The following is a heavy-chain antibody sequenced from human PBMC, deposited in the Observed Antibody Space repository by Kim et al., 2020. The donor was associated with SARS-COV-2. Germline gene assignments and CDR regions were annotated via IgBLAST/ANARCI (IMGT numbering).Heavy chain of an antibody. D-gene: IGHD6-13*01. J-gene: IGHJ4*02. V-gene: IGHV4-39*01. Sequence: QSLKSPVTLSVDASKHQFSLKLSSVTAADTAVYYCARLTYSSSWYTGFDYWGQGTLVTVSS. CDR3: ARLTYSSSWYTGFDY.